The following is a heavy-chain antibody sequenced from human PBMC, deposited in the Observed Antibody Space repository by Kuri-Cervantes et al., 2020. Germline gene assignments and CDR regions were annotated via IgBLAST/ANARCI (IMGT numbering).Heavy chain of an antibody. CDR1: GFTFSSYS. D-gene: IGHD5/OR15-5a*01. V-gene: IGHV3-48*01. J-gene: IGHJ4*02. Sequence: GESLKISCAASGFTFSSYSMNWVRQAPGKGLEWVSYISGGSSDIYYADSVKGRFTVSRDNDKNSLFLQMDSLRAEDTAIYYCATEVRSTLDYWGQGTLDTVSS. CDR3: ATEVRSTLDY. CDR2: ISGGSSDI.